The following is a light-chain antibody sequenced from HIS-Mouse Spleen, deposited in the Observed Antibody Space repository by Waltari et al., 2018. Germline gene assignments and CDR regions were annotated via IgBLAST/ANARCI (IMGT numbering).Light chain of an antibody. CDR1: VLPKKY. V-gene: IGLV3-10*01. Sequence: SYELTQPPSVSVSPGQTARTTCSGDVLPKKYAYWYQQKSGQAPVLVIYEDSKRPSGIPERFSGSSSGTMATLTISGAQVEDEADYYCYSTDSSGNHRVFGGGTKLTVL. J-gene: IGLJ2*01. CDR3: YSTDSSGNHRV. CDR2: EDS.